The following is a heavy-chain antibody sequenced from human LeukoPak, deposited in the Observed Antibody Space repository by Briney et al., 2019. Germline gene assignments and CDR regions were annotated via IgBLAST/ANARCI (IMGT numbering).Heavy chain of an antibody. Sequence: AASVKVSCKASGHTFTSYDINWVRQATGQGLEWMGWMNPNSGNTGYAQKFQGRVTITRNTSISTAYMELSSLRSEDTAVYYCARAPRITMVRGVIYWFDPWGQGTLVTVSS. CDR3: ARAPRITMVRGVIYWFDP. CDR1: GHTFTSYD. J-gene: IGHJ5*02. D-gene: IGHD3-10*01. V-gene: IGHV1-8*03. CDR2: MNPNSGNT.